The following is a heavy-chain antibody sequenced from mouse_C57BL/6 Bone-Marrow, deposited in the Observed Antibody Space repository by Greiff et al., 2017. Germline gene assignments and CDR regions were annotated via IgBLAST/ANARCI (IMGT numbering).Heavy chain of an antibody. CDR2: IHPSDSDT. D-gene: IGHD2-3*01. Sequence: QVQLQQPGAELVKPGASVKLSCKASGYTFTSYWMHWVKQRPGQGLEWIGMIHPSDSDTNYNQKFKGKATLTVDKSSSTAYMQLSSLTSEDSAVYYCAMGWLLRKFAYWGQGTLVTVSA. V-gene: IGHV1-74*01. CDR3: AMGWLLRKFAY. CDR1: GYTFTSYW. J-gene: IGHJ3*01.